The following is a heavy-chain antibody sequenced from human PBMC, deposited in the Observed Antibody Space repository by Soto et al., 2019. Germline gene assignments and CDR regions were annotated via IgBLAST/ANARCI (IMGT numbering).Heavy chain of an antibody. CDR2: IYYSGST. V-gene: IGHV4-59*01. CDR1: GVSISSYY. Sequence: PSETLSLTCTVSGVSISSYYWSWIRQPPGEGLEWIGYIYYSGSTNYNPSLKSRVTISVDTSKNQFSLKLSSVTAADTAVYYCARLSVENWNDWFDPWGQGTLVTVSS. D-gene: IGHD1-1*01. J-gene: IGHJ5*02. CDR3: ARLSVENWNDWFDP.